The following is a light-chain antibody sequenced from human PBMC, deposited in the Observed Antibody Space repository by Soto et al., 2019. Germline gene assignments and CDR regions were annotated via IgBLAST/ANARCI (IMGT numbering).Light chain of an antibody. J-gene: IGKJ1*01. Sequence: EFVLTQSPGTLSLSPGERATLSCRASQTVRNNYLAWYQQKPGQAPRLLIYDASTRATGSPDRFSASGSATEFTLTISSLQSEDFAVYYCQQYNDWPRTFGQGTKVDIK. CDR1: QTVRNN. CDR3: QQYNDWPRT. CDR2: DAS. V-gene: IGKV3-15*01.